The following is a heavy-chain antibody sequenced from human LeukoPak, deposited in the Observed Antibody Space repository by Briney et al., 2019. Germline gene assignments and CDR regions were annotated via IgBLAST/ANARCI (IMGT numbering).Heavy chain of an antibody. CDR2: ISGSGGST. V-gene: IGHV3-23*01. D-gene: IGHD3-3*01. CDR3: AKAHRRSGAFDI. CDR1: GFTFSSYA. J-gene: IGHJ3*02. Sequence: PGGSLRLSCAASGFTFSSYAMNWVRQAPEKGLEWVSTISGSGGSTYYADSVKGRSTISRDNSKNTLYLQMNSLRAEDTAVYYCAKAHRRSGAFDIWGQGTMVTVSS.